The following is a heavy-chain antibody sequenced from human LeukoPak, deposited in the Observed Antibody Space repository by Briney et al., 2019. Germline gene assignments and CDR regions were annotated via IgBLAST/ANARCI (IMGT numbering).Heavy chain of an antibody. CDR1: GFTFSSYW. CDR3: ARDYYYYGMDV. CDR2: INSDGSST. Sequence: GGSLGLSCAASGFTFSSYWMHWVRQAPGKGLVWVSRINSDGSSTSYADSVEGRFTISRDNAKNTLYLQMNSLRAEDTAVYYCARDYYYYGMDVWGQGTTVTVSS. V-gene: IGHV3-74*01. J-gene: IGHJ6*02.